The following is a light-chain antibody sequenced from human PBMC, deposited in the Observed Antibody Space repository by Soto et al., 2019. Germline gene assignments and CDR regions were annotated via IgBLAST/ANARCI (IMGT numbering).Light chain of an antibody. J-gene: IGLJ1*01. CDR1: SSDVGGYNF. CDR2: EVT. Sequence: QSALAQPASVFGSPGQSITISCTGTSSDVGGYNFVSWYQQLPGKAPKLMIYEVTSRPSGVSNRFSGSKSGNTASLTISGLQPEDEADYSCSSYTTSSTVVFGNGTKVTVL. CDR3: SSYTTSSTVV. V-gene: IGLV2-14*03.